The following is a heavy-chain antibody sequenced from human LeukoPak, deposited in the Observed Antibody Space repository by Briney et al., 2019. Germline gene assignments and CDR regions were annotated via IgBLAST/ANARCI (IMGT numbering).Heavy chain of an antibody. CDR1: GGSISSSSYY. CDR2: IYYSGST. CDR3: ARGRQVVVAATLGLRYYYYMDV. Sequence: SETLSLTCTVSGGSISSSSYYWGWIRQPPGKGLEWIGSIYYSGSTYYNPSLKSRVTISVDTSKNQFSLKLSSVTAADTAVYYCARGRQVVVAATLGLRYYYYMDVWGKGTTVTVSS. D-gene: IGHD2-15*01. J-gene: IGHJ6*03. V-gene: IGHV4-39*07.